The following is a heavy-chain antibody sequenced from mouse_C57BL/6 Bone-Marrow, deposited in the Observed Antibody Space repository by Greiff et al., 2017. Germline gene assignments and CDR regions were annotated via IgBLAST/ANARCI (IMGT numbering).Heavy chain of an antibody. CDR2: ISDGGSYT. CDR1: GFTFSSYA. V-gene: IGHV5-4*03. J-gene: IGHJ4*01. CDR3: ARAPITTVVAPAMDY. D-gene: IGHD1-1*01. Sequence: EVKLVESGGGLVKPGGSLKLSCAASGFTFSSYAMSWVRQTPEKRLEWVATISDGGSYTYYPDNVKGRFTISRDNAKNNLYLQMSHLKSEDTAMYYCARAPITTVVAPAMDYWGKGTSVTVSS.